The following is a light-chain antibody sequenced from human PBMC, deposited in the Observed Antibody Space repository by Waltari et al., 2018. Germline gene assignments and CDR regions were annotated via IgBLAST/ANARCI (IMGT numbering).Light chain of an antibody. CDR1: RRAVGTSNH. J-gene: IGLJ2*01. CDR3: CSYAGSITYVV. Sequence: QSALPQPASVSGSPGQSITIPCLGTRRAVGTSNHVALYQQHPGKAPKLRIYEVSKRPAGVSYRFSGSKSGNTASLTISGLQAEDEADYYCCSYAGSITYVVFGGGTELTVL. CDR2: EVS. V-gene: IGLV2-23*02.